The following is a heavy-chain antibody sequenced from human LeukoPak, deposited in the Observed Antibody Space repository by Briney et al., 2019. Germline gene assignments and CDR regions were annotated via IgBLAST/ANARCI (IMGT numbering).Heavy chain of an antibody. V-gene: IGHV3-9*01. D-gene: IGHD3-16*01. Sequence: GGSLRLSCAASGFTFDDYAMHWVRQAPGKGLEWVSGISWNSGSIGYADYVKGRFTISRDNAKNSLYLQMNSLRAEDTALYYCAKDSGGYYYYYMDVWGKGTTVTVSS. CDR3: AKDSGGYYYYYMDV. J-gene: IGHJ6*03. CDR2: ISWNSGSI. CDR1: GFTFDDYA.